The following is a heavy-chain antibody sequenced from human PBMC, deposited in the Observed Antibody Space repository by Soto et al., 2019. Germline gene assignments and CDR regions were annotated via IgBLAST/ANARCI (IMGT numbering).Heavy chain of an antibody. CDR1: GGSISSSSYC. CDR3: ARRGVMAAADFYYYYGMDV. CDR2: IYYSGST. D-gene: IGHD6-13*01. Sequence: SEPLSLTCTVSGGSISSSSYCWGRIRQPPGKGLEWIGSIYYSGSTYYNPSLKSRVTISVDTSKNQFSLKLSSVTAADTAVYYCARRGVMAAADFYYYYGMDVWGQGTTVTVS. J-gene: IGHJ6*02. V-gene: IGHV4-39*01.